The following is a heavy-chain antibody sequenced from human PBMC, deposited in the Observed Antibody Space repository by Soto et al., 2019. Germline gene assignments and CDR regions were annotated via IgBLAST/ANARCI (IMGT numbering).Heavy chain of an antibody. V-gene: IGHV1-69*06. CDR3: ARDLGIAAAGRDY. CDR1: VGTFRSYA. J-gene: IGHJ4*02. Sequence: SXKGSLNVCVGTFRSYAISWVRQAPGQVLEWMGGIIPIFGTANYAQKFQGRVTITADKSTSTDYMELSSLRSEDTAVYYCARDLGIAAAGRDYWGQGTLVTVSS. D-gene: IGHD6-13*01. CDR2: IIPIFGTA.